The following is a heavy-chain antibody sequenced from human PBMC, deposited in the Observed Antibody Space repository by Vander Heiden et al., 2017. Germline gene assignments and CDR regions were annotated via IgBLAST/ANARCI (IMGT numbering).Heavy chain of an antibody. CDR1: GFTFSTYA. Sequence: QLVESGGGVVQPGRSLRLSFAASGFTFSTYALPCVRQAPGKGLEWVAVRWYDGSNKYYADSVKGRFTISRDNSKNTLYLQMNSLRAEDAAVYYCARGEYDFWSGYYAEYFQHWGQGTLVTVSS. V-gene: IGHV3-33*01. CDR2: RWYDGSNK. CDR3: ARGEYDFWSGYYAEYFQH. D-gene: IGHD3-3*01. J-gene: IGHJ1*01.